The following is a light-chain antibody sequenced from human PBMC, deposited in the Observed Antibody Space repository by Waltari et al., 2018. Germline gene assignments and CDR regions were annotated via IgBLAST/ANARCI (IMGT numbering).Light chain of an antibody. CDR3: QHSDT. V-gene: IGKV3-15*01. CDR2: GAS. Sequence: EIVMTQSPGTLSVSPGEKATLSCRASQSVSSNLAWYQQKPGQSPRLHIYGASTRATGIPARFSGSGSGTDFTLTISSLQSEDVAVYYCQHSDTFGQGTKLEIK. CDR1: QSVSSN. J-gene: IGKJ2*01.